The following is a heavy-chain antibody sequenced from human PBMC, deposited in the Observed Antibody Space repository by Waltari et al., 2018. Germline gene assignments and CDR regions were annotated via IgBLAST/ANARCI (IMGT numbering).Heavy chain of an antibody. D-gene: IGHD3-10*01. J-gene: IGHJ4*02. Sequence: EVQLVESGGGLVQPGGSLRLSCAASGFTFSSYAMSWVRQAPGKGLEWVSGISGSGGRTYYADAVKGRFTISRDNSKNTLYLQMNSLRAEDTAVYYCASPIGPYGSGSYADYWGQGTLVTVSS. CDR2: ISGSGGRT. CDR1: GFTFSSYA. V-gene: IGHV3-23*04. CDR3: ASPIGPYGSGSYADY.